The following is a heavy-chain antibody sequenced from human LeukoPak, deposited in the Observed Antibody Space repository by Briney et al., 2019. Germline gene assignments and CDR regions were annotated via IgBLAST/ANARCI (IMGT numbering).Heavy chain of an antibody. D-gene: IGHD2-2*01. CDR2: IKSKTDGATT. V-gene: IGHV3-15*01. CDR3: ATGVAISRYAFDF. J-gene: IGHJ3*01. Sequence: PGGSLRLSCAASGFTFSDAWTSWVRQAPGKGLEWVGRIKSKTDGATTDYAAPVQGRFTISRDDSENTLYLQMNSLKIEDTAMYYCATGVAISRYAFDFWGQGTVVTVSS. CDR1: GFTFSDAW.